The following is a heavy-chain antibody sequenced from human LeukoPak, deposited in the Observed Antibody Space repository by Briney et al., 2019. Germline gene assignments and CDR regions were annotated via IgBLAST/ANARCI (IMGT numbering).Heavy chain of an antibody. J-gene: IGHJ6*04. CDR3: ARLTYYDILTGPSGYYYYGMDV. V-gene: IGHV1-18*04. CDR1: GCTFKSYG. Sequence: ASVKVYCKASGCTFKSYGISWVRQAPRQGLEWTGWNSAYNGNTNYAQKLQGRVTMTTDTSTSTAYMELRSLRSDDTAVYYCARLTYYDILTGPSGYYYYGMDVWGKGTTVTVSS. D-gene: IGHD3-9*01. CDR2: NSAYNGNT.